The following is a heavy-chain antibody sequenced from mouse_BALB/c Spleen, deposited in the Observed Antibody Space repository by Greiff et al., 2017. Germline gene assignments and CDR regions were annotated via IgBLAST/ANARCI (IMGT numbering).Heavy chain of an antibody. CDR2: INPSNGRT. CDR1: GYTFTSYW. J-gene: IGHJ2*01. CDR3: ARNFDD. V-gene: IGHV1S81*02. Sequence: VQLQQPGAELVKPGASVKLSCKASGYTFTSYWMHWVKQRPGQGLEWIGEINPSNGRTNYNEKFKSKATLTVDKSSSTAYMQLSSLTSEDSAVYYCARNFDDWGQGTTLTVSS.